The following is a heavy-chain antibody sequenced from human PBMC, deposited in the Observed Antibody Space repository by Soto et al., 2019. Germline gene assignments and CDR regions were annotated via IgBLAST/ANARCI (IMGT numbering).Heavy chain of an antibody. D-gene: IGHD2-2*01. Sequence: GASVKVSCKASGYTFTSYGISWVRQAPGQGLEWMGWISAYNGNTNYAQKLQGRVTMTTDTSTSTAYMELRSLRSDDTAVYYCARDTADIVVVPAAIVDYWGQGTLVTVSS. CDR3: ARDTADIVVVPAAIVDY. V-gene: IGHV1-18*01. J-gene: IGHJ4*02. CDR1: GYTFTSYG. CDR2: ISAYNGNT.